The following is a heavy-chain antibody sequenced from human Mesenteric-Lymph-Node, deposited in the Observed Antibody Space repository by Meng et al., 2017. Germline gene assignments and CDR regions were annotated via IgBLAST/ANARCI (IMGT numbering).Heavy chain of an antibody. CDR3: ARLKRFGELVRVVDY. Sequence: GGSLRLSCAASGFTFTSYSMNWVRQAPGKGLEWVSSIGSNSRSTYYSESVKGRFTISGDNAKNSLCLQMNSLRAEDTAVYYCARLKRFGELVRVVDYWGQGTLVTVSS. CDR2: IGSNSRST. V-gene: IGHV3-21*01. J-gene: IGHJ4*02. D-gene: IGHD3-10*01. CDR1: GFTFTSYS.